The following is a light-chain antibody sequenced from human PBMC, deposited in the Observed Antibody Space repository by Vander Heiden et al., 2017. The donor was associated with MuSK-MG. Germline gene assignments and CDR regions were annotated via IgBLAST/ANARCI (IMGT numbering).Light chain of an antibody. J-gene: IGKJ1*01. CDR1: QSVSSY. Sequence: DIVLTQSPATLSLSPGERATLSCRASQSVSSYLAWYQQKPGQAPRLLIYDASNRATGIPARFSGSGSGTDFTLTISSLDPEDFAVYYCQQRSNWPPWTFGPGTKVEIK. CDR2: DAS. CDR3: QQRSNWPPWT. V-gene: IGKV3-11*01.